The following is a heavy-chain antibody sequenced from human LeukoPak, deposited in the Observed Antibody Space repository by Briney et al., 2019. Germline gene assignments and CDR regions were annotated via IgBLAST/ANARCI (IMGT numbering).Heavy chain of an antibody. CDR2: SSHGGNT. D-gene: IGHD1-20*01. CDR1: GGSFSGYY. Sequence: KPSETLSLTCAVYGGSFSGYYWNWICQPPGKGLEGIGESSHGGNTKYNPSLKSRVTISVDTSKNQFSLKLSSVTAADTAVYYCARTGNNFNDTFDSWGQGTLVTVSS. J-gene: IGHJ4*02. CDR3: ARTGNNFNDTFDS. V-gene: IGHV4-34*01.